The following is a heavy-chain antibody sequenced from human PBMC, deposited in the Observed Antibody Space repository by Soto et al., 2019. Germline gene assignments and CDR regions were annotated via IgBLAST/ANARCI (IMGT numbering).Heavy chain of an antibody. CDR1: GYTFTSYG. V-gene: IGHV1-18*01. Sequence: GASVKVSCKASGYTFTSYGISWVRQAPGQGLEWMGWISAYNGNTNYAQKLQGRVTMTTDTSTSTAYMELRSLRSDDTAVYYCAREYCSGGSCLRSYYYHGMDVWGQGTTVTVSS. D-gene: IGHD2-15*01. CDR2: ISAYNGNT. J-gene: IGHJ6*02. CDR3: AREYCSGGSCLRSYYYHGMDV.